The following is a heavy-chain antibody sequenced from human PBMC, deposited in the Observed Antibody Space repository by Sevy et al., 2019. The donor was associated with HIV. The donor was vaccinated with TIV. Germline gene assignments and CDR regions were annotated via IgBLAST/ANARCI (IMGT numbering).Heavy chain of an antibody. V-gene: IGHV3-30*18. CDR1: GFTFSNYG. Sequence: GGSLRLSCEASGFTFSNYGMHWDRQAPGKGLEWVAIISHDGSNKYYADSVKGRFTISRDNSKHSLYLQMNSLRPEDKGVYYCAKDISGASSSWSFDYWGQGTLVTVSS. J-gene: IGHJ4*02. D-gene: IGHD6-19*01. CDR2: ISHDGSNK. CDR3: AKDISGASSSWSFDY.